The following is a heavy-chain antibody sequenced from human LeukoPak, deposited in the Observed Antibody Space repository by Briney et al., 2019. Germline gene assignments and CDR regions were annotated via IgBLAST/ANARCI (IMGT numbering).Heavy chain of an antibody. CDR3: AKVHSSGWSLVFDY. Sequence: GGSLRLSCAASGNYWMHWVRQAPGKGLVWVSHINSDGSWTSYADSVKGRFTISKDNAKNTVYLQMNSLRAEDTAVYYCAKVHSSGWSLVFDYWGQGTLVTVSS. CDR2: INSDGSWT. D-gene: IGHD6-19*01. V-gene: IGHV3-74*01. J-gene: IGHJ4*02. CDR1: GNYW.